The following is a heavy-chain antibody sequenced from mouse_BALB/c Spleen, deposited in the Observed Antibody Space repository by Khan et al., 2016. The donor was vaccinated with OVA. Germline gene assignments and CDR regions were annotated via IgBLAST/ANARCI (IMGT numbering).Heavy chain of an antibody. V-gene: IGHV3-2*02. J-gene: IGHJ4*01. CDR2: ISSTGGP. CDR1: GYSIPSDYA. D-gene: IGHD2-14*01. Sequence: EVELVESGPGLVKPSQSLSLTCTVTGYSIPSDYAWNWIRQFPGNKLEWMGYISSTGGPSYNPSLKSRISITRDTSKNQFFLQLKSVTAEDTATYYCARSLYYSYGYALDCWGRGTLVTVSS. CDR3: ARSLYYSYGYALDC.